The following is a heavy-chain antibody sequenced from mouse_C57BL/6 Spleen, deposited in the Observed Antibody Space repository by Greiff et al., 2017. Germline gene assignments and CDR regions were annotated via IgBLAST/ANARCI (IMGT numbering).Heavy chain of an antibody. Sequence: VQGVESGPGLVQPSQSLSITCTVSGFSLTSYGVHWVRQSPGKGLEWLGVIWSGGSTDYNAAFISRLSISKDNSKSQVFFKMNSLQADDTAIYYCARNAYSYYYAMDYWGQGTSVTVSS. J-gene: IGHJ4*01. D-gene: IGHD2-12*01. V-gene: IGHV2-2*01. CDR1: GFSLTSYG. CDR2: IWSGGST. CDR3: ARNAYSYYYAMDY.